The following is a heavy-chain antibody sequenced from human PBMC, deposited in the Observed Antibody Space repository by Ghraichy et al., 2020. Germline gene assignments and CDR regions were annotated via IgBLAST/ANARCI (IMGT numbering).Heavy chain of an antibody. J-gene: IGHJ5*02. CDR1: GGSFSGYY. V-gene: IGHV4-34*01. D-gene: IGHD3-3*01. CDR2: INHSGST. CDR3: ARHVSYYDFWSGYYSWFDP. Sequence: SETLSLTCAVYGGSFSGYYWSWIRQPPGKGLEWIGEINHSGSTNYNPSLKSRVTISVDTSKNQFSLKLSSVTAADTAVYYCARHVSYYDFWSGYYSWFDPWGQGTLVTVSS.